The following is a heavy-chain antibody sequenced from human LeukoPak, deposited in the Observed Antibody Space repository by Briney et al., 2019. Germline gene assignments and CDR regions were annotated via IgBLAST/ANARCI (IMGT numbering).Heavy chain of an antibody. D-gene: IGHD6-13*01. CDR2: IYTSRKI. J-gene: IGHJ5*02. Sequence: PSETLSLTCTVSGGSISSGYSYWTWVRQPAGKGLEWMGHIYTSRKIDYNPSLESRVTISVDTSKNQFSLRLNSVTAADTAVYYCARGHCRTNNCPHDSSWPFDPWGQGTLVTVSS. V-gene: IGHV4-61*09. CDR1: GGSISSGYSY. CDR3: ARGHCRTNNCPHDSSWPFDP.